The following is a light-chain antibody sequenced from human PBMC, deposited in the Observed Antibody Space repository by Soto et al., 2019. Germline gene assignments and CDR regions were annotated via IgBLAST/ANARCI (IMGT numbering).Light chain of an antibody. CDR3: TSWTTSTTMI. CDR2: DVS. CDR1: RSDIGAYNF. J-gene: IGLJ2*01. Sequence: QSVLTQPASVSGSPGQSITITCTGTRSDIGAYNFVSWYQQHPGEVPKLMLYDVSIRPSGVSNRVSGSKSGNTASLTISGLQAEDEADYYCTSWTTSTTMIFGGGTKLTVL. V-gene: IGLV2-14*03.